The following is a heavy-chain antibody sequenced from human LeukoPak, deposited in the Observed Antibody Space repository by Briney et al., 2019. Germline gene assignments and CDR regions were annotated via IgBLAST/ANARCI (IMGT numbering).Heavy chain of an antibody. CDR1: GGTFSSYA. CDR2: IIPIFGIA. V-gene: IGHV1-69*04. J-gene: IGHJ4*02. Sequence: PVKVSCKASGGTFSSYAISWVRQAPGQGLEWMGRIIPIFGIANYAQKFQGRVTITADKSTSTAYMELSSLRSEDTAVYYCARDGGTGSSSYWGQGTLVTVSP. CDR3: ARDGGTGSSSY. D-gene: IGHD6-6*01.